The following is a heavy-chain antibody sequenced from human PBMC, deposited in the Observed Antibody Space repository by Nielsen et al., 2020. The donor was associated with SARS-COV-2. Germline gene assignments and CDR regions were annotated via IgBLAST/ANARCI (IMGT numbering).Heavy chain of an antibody. CDR1: GGTFSSDA. D-gene: IGHD3-9*01. V-gene: IGHV1-69*05. CDR3: ARDVNLTGYYSY. CDR2: IIIIFDTA. J-gene: IGHJ4*02. Sequence: SVKVSCKASGGTFSSDAFSWVRQAPGQGLEWVGGIIIIFDTANYAQKFQGRVTMTRDTSTSTVYMELSSLRSDDTAVYYCARDVNLTGYYSYWGQGTLVTVSS.